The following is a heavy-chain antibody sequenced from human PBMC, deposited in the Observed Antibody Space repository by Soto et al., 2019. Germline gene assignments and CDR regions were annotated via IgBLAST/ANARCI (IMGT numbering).Heavy chain of an antibody. CDR2: IYSGGST. V-gene: IGHV3-53*01. Sequence: GGSLRLSCAASGFTVSSNYMSWVRQAPGKGLEWVSVIYSGGSTYYADSVKGRFTISRDNSKNTLYLQMNSLRAEDTAVYYCVRPLLYYYGMDVWRERTTVTVCS. CDR1: GFTVSSNY. D-gene: IGHD2-15*01. CDR3: VRPLLYYYGMDV. J-gene: IGHJ6*02.